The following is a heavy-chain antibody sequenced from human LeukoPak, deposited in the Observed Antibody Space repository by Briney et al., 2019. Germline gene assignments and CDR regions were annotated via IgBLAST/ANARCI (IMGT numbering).Heavy chain of an antibody. J-gene: IGHJ4*02. CDR3: AKGQYSSGWYVFDY. CDR2: ISWNSGSI. D-gene: IGHD6-19*01. Sequence: PGGSLRLSCAASGFTFDDYAMHGVRQAPGKGLEWVSGISWNSGSIGYADSVKGRFTISRDNAKNSLYLQMNSLRAEDMALYYCAKGQYSSGWYVFDYWGQGTLVTVSS. V-gene: IGHV3-9*03. CDR1: GFTFDDYA.